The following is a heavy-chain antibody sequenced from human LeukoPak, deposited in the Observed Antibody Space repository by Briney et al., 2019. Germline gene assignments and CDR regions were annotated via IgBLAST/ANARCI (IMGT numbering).Heavy chain of an antibody. D-gene: IGHD2-21*01. V-gene: IGHV3-30*02. CDR2: ILYYGNNK. Sequence: GGSLRLSCAASGFRFSNYDMHWVRQAPGKGLEWVAVILYYGNNKHSADSVKGRFTIPRDHSKNTLFLQMNTVRAEDSAVYSCAKGGSLWFDYWGQGTLVTVSS. CDR3: AKGGSLWFDY. J-gene: IGHJ4*02. CDR1: GFRFSNYD.